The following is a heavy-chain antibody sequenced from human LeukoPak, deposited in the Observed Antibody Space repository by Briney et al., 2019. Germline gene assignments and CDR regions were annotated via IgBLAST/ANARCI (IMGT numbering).Heavy chain of an antibody. V-gene: IGHV4-59*01. CDR3: ARVSGIVGATYFDY. CDR2: IYYSGST. Sequence: SETLSLTCTVSGGSISSYYWSRIRQPPGKGLEWIGYIYYSGSTNYNPSLKSRVTISVDTSKNQFSLKLSSVTAADTAVYYCARVSGIVGATYFDYWGQGTLVTVSS. CDR1: GGSISSYY. D-gene: IGHD1-26*01. J-gene: IGHJ4*02.